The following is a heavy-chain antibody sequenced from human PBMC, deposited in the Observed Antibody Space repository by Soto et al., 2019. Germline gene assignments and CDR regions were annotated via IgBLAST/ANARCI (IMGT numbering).Heavy chain of an antibody. D-gene: IGHD1-26*01. CDR3: ARENIGAIVGATTFLNAFDI. V-gene: IGHV4-59*01. CDR1: GGSISSYY. CDR2: IYYSGST. J-gene: IGHJ3*02. Sequence: PSETLSLTCTVSGGSISSYYWSWIRQPPGKGLEWIGYIYYSGSTNYKPSLKSRVTISVDTSKNQFSLKLSSVTAADTAVYYCARENIGAIVGATTFLNAFDIWGQGTMVTVSS.